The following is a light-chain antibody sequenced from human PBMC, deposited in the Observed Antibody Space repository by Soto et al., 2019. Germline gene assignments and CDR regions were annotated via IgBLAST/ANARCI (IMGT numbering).Light chain of an antibody. CDR1: QSVFYSSNNKNY. V-gene: IGKV4-1*01. CDR2: WAS. CDR3: QQYDSTPLT. Sequence: EIVMTQSPDSLAVSLGERATINCKSSQSVFYSSNNKNYLAWYQQKPGQPPKLLIYWASTRESGVPDRFSGSGSGTDFTLTISSLQAEDVAVYYCQQYDSTPLTFGQGTKVEIK. J-gene: IGKJ1*01.